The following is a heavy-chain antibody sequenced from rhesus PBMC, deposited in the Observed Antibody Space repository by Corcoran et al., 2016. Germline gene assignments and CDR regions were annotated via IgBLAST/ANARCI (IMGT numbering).Heavy chain of an antibody. Sequence: QVQLQESGPAVVKPSETLSLTCAVSGGSFGRRNWWGGIRQAPGKGLEWVGGIYGSGGSTEYNPSLKSRVTISQDTSKNQFSLKLSSVTAADTAVYYCVREGSVVVVSAVNRFDVWGPGVLVTVSS. J-gene: IGHJ5-1*01. CDR2: IYGSGGST. CDR3: VREGSVVVVSAVNRFDV. CDR1: GGSFGRRNW. V-gene: IGHV4-93*01. D-gene: IGHD2-39*02.